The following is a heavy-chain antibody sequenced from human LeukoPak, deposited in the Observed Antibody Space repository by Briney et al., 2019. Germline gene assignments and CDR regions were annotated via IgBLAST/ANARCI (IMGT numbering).Heavy chain of an antibody. D-gene: IGHD5-18*01. J-gene: IGHJ5*02. CDR3: AKGDTAMVNWFDP. V-gene: IGHV3-23*01. Sequence: GGSLRLSCAASGFTFSSYAMSWVRQAPGKGLEWVSAISGSGGSTYYADSVRGRFTISRDNSNNTLYLPMNSLRAEDTAVHYCAKGDTAMVNWFDPWGQGTLVTVSS. CDR2: ISGSGGST. CDR1: GFTFSSYA.